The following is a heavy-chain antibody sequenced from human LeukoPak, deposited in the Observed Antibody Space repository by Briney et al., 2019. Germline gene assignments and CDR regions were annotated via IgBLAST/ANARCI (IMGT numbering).Heavy chain of an antibody. CDR3: ARVGPYGSGSEGFDY. CDR1: GFTFSSYW. D-gene: IGHD3-10*01. V-gene: IGHV3-7*01. CDR2: IKQDGSEK. Sequence: GSLRLSCAASGFTFSSYWMSWVRQAPGKGLEWVANIKQDGSEKYYVDSVKGRFTISRDNAKNSLYLQMNSLRAEDTAMYYCARVGPYGSGSEGFDYWGQGTLVTVSS. J-gene: IGHJ4*02.